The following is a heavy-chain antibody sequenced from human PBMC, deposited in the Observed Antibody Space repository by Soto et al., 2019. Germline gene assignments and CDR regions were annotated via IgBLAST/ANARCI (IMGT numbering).Heavy chain of an antibody. CDR3: ARAYLKWELLRPRDAFDI. V-gene: IGHV1-69*13. D-gene: IGHD1-26*01. J-gene: IGHJ3*02. Sequence: PGASVKVSCKASGGTFSSYAISWVRQAPGQGLEWMGGIIPIFGTANYAQKFQGRVTITADESTSTAYMELSSLRSEDTAVYYCARAYLKWELLRPRDAFDIWGQGTMVTVSS. CDR1: GGTFSSYA. CDR2: IIPIFGTA.